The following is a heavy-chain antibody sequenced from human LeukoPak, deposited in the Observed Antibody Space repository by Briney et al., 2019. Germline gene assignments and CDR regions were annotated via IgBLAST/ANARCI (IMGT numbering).Heavy chain of an antibody. V-gene: IGHV3-11*04. Sequence: GGSLRLSCAASGFTFSDYYMSWIRQAPGKGLEWVSYISSSGSTIYYADSVKGRFTISRNNAKNSLYLQMNSLRAEDTAVYYCTRYKSGTTNIVVVPAAIFLWGQGTLVTVSS. CDR2: ISSSGSTI. CDR3: TRYKSGTTNIVVVPAAIFL. D-gene: IGHD2-2*01. J-gene: IGHJ4*02. CDR1: GFTFSDYY.